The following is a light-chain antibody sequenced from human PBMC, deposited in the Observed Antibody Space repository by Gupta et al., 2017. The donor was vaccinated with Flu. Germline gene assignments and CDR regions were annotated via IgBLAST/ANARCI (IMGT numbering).Light chain of an antibody. J-gene: IGLJ3*02. V-gene: IGLV1-40*01. CDR3: QSYDSSLSGSWV. Sequence: QSVLTQPPSVSGPPGQRVTISCTGSSSNIGEGYDVHWYQHLPGTAPKLLIYGNSNRPSGVPDRFSGSKSGTSASLAITGLQAEDEADYYCQSYDSSLSGSWVFGGGTKLTVL. CDR2: GNS. CDR1: SSNIGEGYD.